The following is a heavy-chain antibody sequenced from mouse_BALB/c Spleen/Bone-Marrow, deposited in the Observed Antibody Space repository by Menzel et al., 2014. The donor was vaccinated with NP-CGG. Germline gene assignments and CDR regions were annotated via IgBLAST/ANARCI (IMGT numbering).Heavy chain of an antibody. CDR2: ISDGGSYT. CDR1: GFTFSDYY. D-gene: IGHD1-1*01. V-gene: IGHV5-4*02. CDR3: ARGSSYLDS. Sequence: VQGVESGGGLVKPGGSLKLSCAASGFTFSDYYMYWVRQTPEKRLEWVATISDGGSYTYYPDSVKGRFTISRDNAKNNLYLQMSSLKSEDTAMYYCARGSSYLDSWGQGTTLTVSS. J-gene: IGHJ2*01.